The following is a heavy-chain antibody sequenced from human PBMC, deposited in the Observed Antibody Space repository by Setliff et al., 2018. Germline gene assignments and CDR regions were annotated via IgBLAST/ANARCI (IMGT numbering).Heavy chain of an antibody. CDR2: IHYSGST. J-gene: IGHJ4*02. CDR3: ARRHHTVTTNYFDY. D-gene: IGHD4-17*01. Sequence: SETLSLTCTVSGGSISSSSYYWGWIRQPPGKGLEWIGSIHYSGSTYYNPSLKSRVTISVDTSKNQFSLKLSSVTAADTAVYYCARRHHTVTTNYFDYWGQGTLVTVSS. V-gene: IGHV4-39*01. CDR1: GGSISSSSYY.